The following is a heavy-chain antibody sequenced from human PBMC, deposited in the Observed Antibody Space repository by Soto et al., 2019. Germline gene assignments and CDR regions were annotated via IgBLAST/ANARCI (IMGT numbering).Heavy chain of an antibody. CDR3: AGDSNESWFYN. V-gene: IGHV4-38-2*02. D-gene: IGHD4-4*01. CDR2: VQHFGTT. Sequence: ETLSLTCTVSGYSVRSGHYWGWIRQSPAKGLEWIASVQHFGTTLYNPSLKTRVTVSVDTSKNQFSLSLRFVTAADTAVYYCAGDSNESWFYNWGQGIQVT. J-gene: IGHJ5*02. CDR1: GYSVRSGHY.